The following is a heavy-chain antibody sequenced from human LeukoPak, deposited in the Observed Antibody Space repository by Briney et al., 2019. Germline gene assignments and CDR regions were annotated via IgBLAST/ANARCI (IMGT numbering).Heavy chain of an antibody. V-gene: IGHV4-34*01. J-gene: IGHJ4*02. D-gene: IGHD1-26*01. CDR2: INHSGST. Sequence: SETLSLTCAVYGGSFSGYYWSWIRQPPGPGLEWIGEINHSGSTNYNPSLKSRVTISVDTSKNQFSLKLSSVTAADTAVYYCARDGNFDYWGQGTLVTVSS. CDR3: ARDGNFDY. CDR1: GGSFSGYY.